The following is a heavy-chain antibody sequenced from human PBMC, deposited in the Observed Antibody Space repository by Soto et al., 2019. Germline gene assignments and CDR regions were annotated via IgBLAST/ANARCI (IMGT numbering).Heavy chain of an antibody. Sequence: QVQVVQSGAEVKKPGASGKVSCKGSAGTFSRYAVRWVRQAPAQGLEWMGGLIPISGTAKYAPKFQGRVAVTAAESITTAYMELRSLTSGAKAMYYCATPMAGAHWGQGTRVIVSS. CDR1: AGTFSRYA. CDR2: LIPISGTA. CDR3: ATPMAGAH. V-gene: IGHV1-69*01. J-gene: IGHJ4*02. D-gene: IGHD4-17*01.